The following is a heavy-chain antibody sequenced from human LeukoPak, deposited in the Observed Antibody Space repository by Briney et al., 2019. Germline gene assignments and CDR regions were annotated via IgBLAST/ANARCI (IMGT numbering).Heavy chain of an antibody. V-gene: IGHV4-34*01. Sequence: SETLSLTCAVFGGSFTDYFWTWLRQSPGKGLEWIGEINDYSGNTNYNPSLNSRVSISREKSKNKFSLELRSVTAADTAVYYCARGRIAKIVVVHSFQYGMDVWGQGTTVTVSS. CDR1: GGSFTDYF. CDR3: ARGRIAKIVVVHSFQYGMDV. D-gene: IGHD3-22*01. J-gene: IGHJ6*02. CDR2: INDYSGNT.